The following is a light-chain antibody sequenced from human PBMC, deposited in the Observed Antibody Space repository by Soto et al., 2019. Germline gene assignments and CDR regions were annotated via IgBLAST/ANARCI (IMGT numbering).Light chain of an antibody. CDR3: QQYYSTPLT. V-gene: IGKV4-1*01. CDR1: QSILYSSNNKNY. Sequence: DIVMTQSPKSLAVSLGDRATINCKSSQSILYSSNNKNYLAWYQQKPGQPPKLLIYWASTRESGVPDRFSGSGSGTDFTLTISSLQAEDVAVYYCQQYYSTPLTFGGGTKVDIK. CDR2: WAS. J-gene: IGKJ4*01.